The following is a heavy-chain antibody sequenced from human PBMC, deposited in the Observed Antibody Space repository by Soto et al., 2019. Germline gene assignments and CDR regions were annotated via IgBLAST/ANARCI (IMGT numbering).Heavy chain of an antibody. V-gene: IGHV1-58*01. CDR1: GFTFTSSA. CDR3: AAGLWFGESYSQTYVLKGSAGPKYYYYGMDV. J-gene: IGHJ6*02. D-gene: IGHD3-10*01. CDR2: IVVGSGNT. Sequence: ASVKVSCKASGFTFTSSAVQWVRQARGQRLEWIGWIVVGSGNTNYAQKFQERVTITRDMSTSTAYMELSSLRSEDTAVYYCAAGLWFGESYSQTYVLKGSAGPKYYYYGMDVWGQGTTVTVSS.